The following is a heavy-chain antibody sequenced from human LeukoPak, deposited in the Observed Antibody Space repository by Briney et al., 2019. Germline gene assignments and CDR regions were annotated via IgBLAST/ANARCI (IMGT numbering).Heavy chain of an antibody. D-gene: IGHD3-9*01. CDR3: AKGSIDWYYFDY. CDR2: ISSDGSHK. Sequence: PGGCLRLSCAASGFSFSTYDMHWVRQAPGKGLEWVAVISSDGSHKYWADSVKGRFTISRDNSKNTVYLQMNSLRAEDTAVYYCAKGSIDWYYFDYWGQGTLVTVSS. V-gene: IGHV3-30*18. J-gene: IGHJ4*02. CDR1: GFSFSTYD.